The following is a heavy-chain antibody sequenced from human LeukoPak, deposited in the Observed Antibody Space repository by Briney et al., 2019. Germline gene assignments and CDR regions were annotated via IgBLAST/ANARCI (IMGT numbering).Heavy chain of an antibody. CDR3: AKRAGDSGGYLDY. Sequence: GGSLRLSCAASGFTFSSYGMTWVRQAPGKGLEWVSGISGSAGGTYYADSVKGRFTISRDNSKNTLYLQVNSLRAEDTAIYYCAKRAGDSGGYLDYWGQGTLVTVSS. CDR2: ISGSAGGT. J-gene: IGHJ4*02. D-gene: IGHD3-22*01. CDR1: GFTFSSYG. V-gene: IGHV3-23*01.